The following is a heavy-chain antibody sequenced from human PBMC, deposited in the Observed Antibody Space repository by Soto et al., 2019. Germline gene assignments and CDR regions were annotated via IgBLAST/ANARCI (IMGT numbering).Heavy chain of an antibody. CDR2: IYYSGST. D-gene: IGHD2-15*01. CDR3: ARHYAVVLYHFDY. J-gene: IGHJ4*02. CDR1: GDSVSSASYS. V-gene: IGHV4-39*01. Sequence: PSETLSLTCSVSGDSVSSASYSWAWIRQPPGKGLEWIGSIYYSGSTYYNPSLKSRVTTSVDTSKNQFSLKLSSVTAADTAVYYCARHYAVVLYHFDYWGLGTLVTVSS.